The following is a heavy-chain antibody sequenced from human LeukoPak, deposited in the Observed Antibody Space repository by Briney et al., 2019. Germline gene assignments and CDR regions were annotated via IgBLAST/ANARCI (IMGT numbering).Heavy chain of an antibody. J-gene: IGHJ5*02. Sequence: PSETLSLTCSVSGGSITGSYWSWIRQPPGKGLEWIGNIYYSGSTNYNPSLKSRVTISVDTSKKQFSLKVSSVTAADTAVYYCATSPVTTWWFDPWGQGTLVTVSS. CDR2: IYYSGST. D-gene: IGHD4-17*01. V-gene: IGHV4-59*12. CDR3: ATSPVTTWWFDP. CDR1: GGSITGSY.